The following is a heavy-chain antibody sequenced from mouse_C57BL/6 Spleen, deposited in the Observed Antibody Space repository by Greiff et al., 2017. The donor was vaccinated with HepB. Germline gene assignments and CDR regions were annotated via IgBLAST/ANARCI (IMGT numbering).Heavy chain of an antibody. J-gene: IGHJ2*01. D-gene: IGHD2-4*01. V-gene: IGHV1-55*01. CDR1: GYTFTSYW. CDR3: ARSGDYDDY. CDR2: IYPGSGST. Sequence: QVHVKHPGAELVKPGASVKMSCKASGYTFTSYWITWVKQRPGQGLEWIGDIYPGSGSTNYNEKFKSKATLTVDTSSSTAYMQLSSLTSEDSAVYYCARSGDYDDYWGQGTTLTVSS.